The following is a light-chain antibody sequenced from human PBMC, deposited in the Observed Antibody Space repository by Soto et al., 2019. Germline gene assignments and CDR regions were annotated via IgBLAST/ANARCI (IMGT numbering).Light chain of an antibody. CDR2: DAS. J-gene: IGKJ1*01. CDR3: QQYNSYWT. CDR1: QSISSW. V-gene: IGKV1-5*01. Sequence: IRMTQSPSSFSASVGDRVTITCRSSQSISSWLAWYQQKPGKAPKLLIYDASSLESGVPSRFSGSGSGTEFTLTISSLQPDDFATYYCQQYNSYWTLGQGTKVDIK.